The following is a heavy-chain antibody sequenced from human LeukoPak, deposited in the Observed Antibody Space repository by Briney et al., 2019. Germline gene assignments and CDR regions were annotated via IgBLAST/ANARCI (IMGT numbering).Heavy chain of an antibody. CDR2: IWYDGSNK. CDR1: GFTFSSYA. Sequence: GGSLRLSCAASGFTFSSYAMHWVRQAPGKGLEWVAVIWYDGSNKYYADSVKGRFTISRDHSKSTLYLQMKSLRAEDTAVYYCARELEIAVAGTLGYWGQGTLVTVSS. V-gene: IGHV3-33*01. CDR3: ARELEIAVAGTLGY. D-gene: IGHD6-19*01. J-gene: IGHJ4*02.